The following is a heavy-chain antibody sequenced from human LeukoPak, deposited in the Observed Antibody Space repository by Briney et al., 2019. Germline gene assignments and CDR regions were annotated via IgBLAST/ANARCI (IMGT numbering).Heavy chain of an antibody. CDR3: AREKRRGVVAAQGESWFDP. CDR2: IYHSGST. J-gene: IGHJ5*02. D-gene: IGHD2-15*01. CDR1: GGSISSGGYS. Sequence: KPSETLSLTCAVSGGSISSGGYSWSWIRQPPGKDLEWIGYIYHSGSTYYNPSLKSRVTISVDRSKNQFSLKLSSVTAADTAVYYCAREKRRGVVAAQGESWFDPWGQGTLVTVSS. V-gene: IGHV4-30-2*01.